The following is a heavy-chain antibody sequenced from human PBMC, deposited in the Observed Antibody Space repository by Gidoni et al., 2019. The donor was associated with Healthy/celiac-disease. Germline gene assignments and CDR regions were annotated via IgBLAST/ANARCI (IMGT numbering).Heavy chain of an antibody. CDR1: GVTFISYA. D-gene: IGHD6-6*01. J-gene: IGHJ5*02. V-gene: IGHV1-69*01. Sequence: QVQLVQSGAEVKKPGSSVKVSCTASGVTFISYAISWVRQAPGQGLEWMGGIIPIFGTANYAQKFQGRVTITADESTSTAYMELSSLRSEDTAVYYCASAHRIAARPLWFDPWGQGTLVTVSS. CDR3: ASAHRIAARPLWFDP. CDR2: IIPIFGTA.